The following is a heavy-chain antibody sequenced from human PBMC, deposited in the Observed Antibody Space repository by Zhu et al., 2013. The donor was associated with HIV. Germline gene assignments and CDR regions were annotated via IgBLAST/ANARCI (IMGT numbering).Heavy chain of an antibody. V-gene: IGHV1-69-2*01. D-gene: IGHD6-6*01. CDR3: ASFEYSSSSGQVGAFDI. Sequence: EVHLVQSGAEVKKPGATVKISCKVSGYTFTDYYMHWVQQAPGKGLEWMGLVDPEDGETIYAEKFQGRVTITADTSTDTAYMELSRLRSDDTAVYYCASFEYSSSSGQVGAFDIWGQGTMVTVSS. CDR2: VDPEDGET. CDR1: GYTFTDYY. J-gene: IGHJ3*02.